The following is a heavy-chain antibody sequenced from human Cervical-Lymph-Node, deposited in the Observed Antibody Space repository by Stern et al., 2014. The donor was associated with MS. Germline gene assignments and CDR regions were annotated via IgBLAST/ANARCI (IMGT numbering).Heavy chain of an antibody. CDR2: LIPIFGPA. V-gene: IGHV1-69*01. CDR3: ATEGWGAFDI. D-gene: IGHD3-16*01. CDR1: GGTFSSSA. J-gene: IGHJ3*02. Sequence: QVQLVQSGAEVKKPWSPVKVSCKASGGTFSSSAISWVRQAPGQGLEWMGGLIPIFGPAHYAQKFQGRVTITADDSTSTAYMELSSLRSEDTAVYYCATEGWGAFDIWGQGTMVTVSS.